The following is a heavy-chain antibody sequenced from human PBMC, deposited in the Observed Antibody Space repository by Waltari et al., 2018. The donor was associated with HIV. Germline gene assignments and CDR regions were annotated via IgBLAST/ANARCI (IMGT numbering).Heavy chain of an antibody. D-gene: IGHD6-19*01. CDR1: GFTFGDYA. CDR2: ITSKAYGGTT. CDR3: TREHSTGWS. V-gene: IGHV3-49*04. J-gene: IGHJ5*02. Sequence: EVQLVESGGGSVQPGRSLRLSCTASGFTFGDYAVSWVRQAPGKGLEWLSFITSKAYGGTTEYAASVRGRFTISRDDSKSIAYLQMNSLKIEDTAVYYCTREHSTGWSWGQGTLVTVSS.